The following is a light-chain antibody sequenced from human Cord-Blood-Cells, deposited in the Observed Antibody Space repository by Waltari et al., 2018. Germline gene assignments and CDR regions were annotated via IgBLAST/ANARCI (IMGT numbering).Light chain of an antibody. Sequence: QSALTQPPSASGSPGLSVTVSCTGTSSDVGCSTYVSWYQQHPGKAPKLMIYEVSKRPSGVPGRFSGSKSGNTASLTVSGLQAEDEADYYCSSYAGSNNLVFGGGTKLTVL. CDR3: SSYAGSNNLV. CDR1: SSDVGCSTY. J-gene: IGLJ2*01. V-gene: IGLV2-8*01. CDR2: EVS.